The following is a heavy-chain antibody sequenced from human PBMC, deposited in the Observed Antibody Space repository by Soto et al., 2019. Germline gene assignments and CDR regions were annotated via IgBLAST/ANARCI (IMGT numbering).Heavy chain of an antibody. D-gene: IGHD6-19*01. J-gene: IGHJ4*02. CDR3: ARPEGQWLVPAGY. Sequence: EVQLVESGGGLIQPGGSLRLSCAASGFTVSYNYMSWVRQAPGKGLEWVSLIYSGGSTYYADSVKGRFTISRDNSKNTLYLQMNSLRAEDTAVYYCARPEGQWLVPAGYWGQGTLVTVSS. V-gene: IGHV3-53*01. CDR1: GFTVSYNY. CDR2: IYSGGST.